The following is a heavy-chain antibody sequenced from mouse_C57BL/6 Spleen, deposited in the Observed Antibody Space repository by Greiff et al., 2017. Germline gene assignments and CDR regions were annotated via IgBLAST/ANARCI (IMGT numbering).Heavy chain of an antibody. Sequence: QVQLQQPGAELVKPGASVKMSCKASGYTFTSYWITWVKQRPGQGLEWIGVIHPGSGSTNYNEKFKSKATLTVDTSSSTAYMQLSSLTSEDSAVYYCARYYYGSSYDAMDYWGQGTSVTVSS. CDR3: ARYYYGSSYDAMDY. CDR2: IHPGSGST. CDR1: GYTFTSYW. D-gene: IGHD1-1*01. J-gene: IGHJ4*01. V-gene: IGHV1-55*01.